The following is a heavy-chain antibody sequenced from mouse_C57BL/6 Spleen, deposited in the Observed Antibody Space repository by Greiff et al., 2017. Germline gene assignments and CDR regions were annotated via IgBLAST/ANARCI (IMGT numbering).Heavy chain of an antibody. CDR1: GYTFTSYW. Sequence: VQLQQPGAELVRPGSSVKLSCKASGYTFTSYWMHWVKQRPIQGLEWIGNIDPSDSETHYNQKFKDKATLTVDKSSSTAYMQLSSLTSEDSAVYYCARSLYYDYVDYWGQGTTLTVSS. V-gene: IGHV1-52*01. J-gene: IGHJ2*01. CDR2: IDPSDSET. D-gene: IGHD2-4*01. CDR3: ARSLYYDYVDY.